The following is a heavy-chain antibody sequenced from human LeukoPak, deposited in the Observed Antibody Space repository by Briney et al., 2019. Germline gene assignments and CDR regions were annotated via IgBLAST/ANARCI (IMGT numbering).Heavy chain of an antibody. CDR2: ISSDGTTI. CDR3: ARDRSYSKSFWDWYFDL. CDR1: GFTFSDYY. Sequence: GGSLRLSCAASGFTFSDYYMSWILQAPGKGLEWLSYISSDGTTIQYADSVKGRFTISRDNAKNSLYLQMNSLRAEDTAVYYCARDRSYSKSFWDWYFDLWGRGTLVTVSS. D-gene: IGHD4-11*01. J-gene: IGHJ2*01. V-gene: IGHV3-11*04.